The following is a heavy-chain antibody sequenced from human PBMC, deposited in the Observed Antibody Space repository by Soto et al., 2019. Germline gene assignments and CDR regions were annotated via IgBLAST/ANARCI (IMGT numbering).Heavy chain of an antibody. CDR2: LNHSGST. CDR1: GGSFSGSY. V-gene: IGHV4-34*01. CDR3: ARVVDGCSSTSCYRPVMDV. J-gene: IGHJ6*02. D-gene: IGHD2-2*01. Sequence: PSETLSLTCAVYGGSFSGSYWSWIRQPPGKGLEWIGELNHSGSTNYNPSLKSRVTISVDTSKNQFSLKLSSVTAADTAVYYCARVVDGCSSTSCYRPVMDVWGQGTTVTGS.